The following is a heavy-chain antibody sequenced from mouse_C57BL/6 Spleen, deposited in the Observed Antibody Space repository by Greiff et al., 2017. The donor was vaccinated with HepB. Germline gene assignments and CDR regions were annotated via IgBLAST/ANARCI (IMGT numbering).Heavy chain of an antibody. V-gene: IGHV14-4*01. J-gene: IGHJ3*01. CDR2: IDPENGDT. D-gene: IGHD2-1*01. CDR3: TLYGNPFAY. Sequence: EVQLQQSGAELVRPGASVKLSCTASGFNIKDDYMHWVKQRPEQGLEWIGWIDPENGDTEYASKFQGKATITADTSSNTAYRQLSSLTSEDTAVYYCTLYGNPFAYWGQGTLVTVSA. CDR1: GFNIKDDY.